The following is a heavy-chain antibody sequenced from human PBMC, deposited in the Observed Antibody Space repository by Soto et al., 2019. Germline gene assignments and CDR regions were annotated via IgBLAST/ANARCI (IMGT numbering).Heavy chain of an antibody. V-gene: IGHV4-31*02. CDR2: IFNSGTT. D-gene: IGHD1-26*01. CDR1: GASTVSHYH. Sequence: QVQLQESGPGLVKPSQTLSLTCSVSGASTVSHYHWTWIRQPPGKGLEWMGYIFNSGTTFYNPSRTSRLSITMGTSGNHFSLELRSVTAADTAVYYCALALGPTTGLDYWGQGTLVTVSS. J-gene: IGHJ4*02. CDR3: ALALGPTTGLDY.